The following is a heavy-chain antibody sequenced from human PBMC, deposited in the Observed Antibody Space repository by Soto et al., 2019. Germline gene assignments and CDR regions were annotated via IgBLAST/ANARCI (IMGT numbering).Heavy chain of an antibody. V-gene: IGHV1-69*13. CDR3: ARAWDRYWNMFGGIIVPRYYFDY. J-gene: IGHJ4*02. D-gene: IGHD3-16*02. CDR1: GGTFSSYA. Sequence: SVKVSCKASGGTFSSYAISWVRQAPGQGLEWMGGIIPIFGTANYAQKFQGRVTITADESTSTAYMELSSLRSEDTAVYYCARAWDRYWNMFGGIIVPRYYFDYGRQEXLVTV. CDR2: IIPIFGTA.